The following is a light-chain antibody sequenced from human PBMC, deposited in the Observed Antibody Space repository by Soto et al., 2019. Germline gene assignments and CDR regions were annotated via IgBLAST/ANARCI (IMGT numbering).Light chain of an antibody. CDR3: QSYDNSLSGFYV. V-gene: IGLV1-40*01. CDR2: GNT. Sequence: QSVLTQPPSVSGAPGQRVTISCTGSNSNIGTGYDVHWYQQLPGTAPKLLIYGNTQRPSGVPDRISGSKSGTAASLAITGLQAEDEADYYCQSYDNSLSGFYVFGTGTKLTVL. CDR1: NSNIGTGYD. J-gene: IGLJ1*01.